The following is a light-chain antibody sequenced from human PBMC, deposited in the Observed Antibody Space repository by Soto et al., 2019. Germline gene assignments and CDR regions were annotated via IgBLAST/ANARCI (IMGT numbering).Light chain of an antibody. J-gene: IGLJ1*01. CDR3: SSYTSIITLYV. V-gene: IGLV2-14*01. CDR2: EVS. Sequence: QSALTQPASVSGSPGQSITISCTGTSSDVGGYNYVSWYQQHPGKAPKLMIYEVSNRPSGVSNRFSGSKSGNTASLTISGVQAEDEADYYGSSYTSIITLYVFGSGTKVTGL. CDR1: SSDVGGYNY.